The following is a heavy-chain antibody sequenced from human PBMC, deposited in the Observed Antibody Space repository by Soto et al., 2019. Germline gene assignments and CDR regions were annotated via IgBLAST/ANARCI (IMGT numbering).Heavy chain of an antibody. D-gene: IGHD3-10*01. V-gene: IGHV3-9*01. J-gene: IGHJ4*02. CDR1: GFTFDDYA. CDR3: AYGNLSYYFDY. CDR2: ISWDSGSI. Sequence: GGSLRLSCAASGFTFDDYAMHWVRQAPGKGLEWVSGISWDSGSIGYADSVKGRFTISRDNSKNTLYLQMNSLRAEDTAVYFCAYGNLSYYFDYWGQGTLVTVSS.